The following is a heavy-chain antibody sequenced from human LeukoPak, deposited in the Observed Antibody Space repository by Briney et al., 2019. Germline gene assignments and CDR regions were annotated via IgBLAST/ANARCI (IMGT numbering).Heavy chain of an antibody. D-gene: IGHD3-10*01. CDR1: GFTFSSYW. Sequence: GGSLRLSCAASGFTFSSYWMSWVRQAPGKGLEWVANIKQDGSEEYYVDSVKGRFTISRDNAKNSLYLQMNSLRAEDTAVYYCARVQGWFGESTYSNWFDPWGQGTLVTVSS. J-gene: IGHJ5*02. V-gene: IGHV3-7*03. CDR2: IKQDGSEE. CDR3: ARVQGWFGESTYSNWFDP.